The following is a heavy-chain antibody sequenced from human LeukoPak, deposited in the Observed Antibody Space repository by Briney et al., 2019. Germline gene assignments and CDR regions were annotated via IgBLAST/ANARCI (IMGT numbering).Heavy chain of an antibody. D-gene: IGHD5-24*01. CDR2: IYYSGST. Sequence: SETLSLTCTVSGGSISSGGYYWSWIRQHPGKGLEWIGYIYYSGSTYYNPSLKSRVTVSVDTSKNQFSLKLSSVTAADTAVYYCARGLVRDGYNLHYFDYWGQGTLVTVSS. J-gene: IGHJ4*02. CDR3: ARGLVRDGYNLHYFDY. V-gene: IGHV4-31*03. CDR1: GGSISSGGYY.